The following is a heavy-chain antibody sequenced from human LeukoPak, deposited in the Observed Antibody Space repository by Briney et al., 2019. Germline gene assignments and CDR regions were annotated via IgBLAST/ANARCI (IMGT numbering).Heavy chain of an antibody. CDR3: AKDMGYSSGWYDY. J-gene: IGHJ4*02. CDR1: GFTFDDYA. CDR2: ISWNSGSI. V-gene: IGHV3-9*01. Sequence: PGRSLRLSCAASGFTFDDYAMHWVRQAPGKGLEWVSGISWNSGSIGYADSVKGRFTISRDNAKNSLYLQMNSLRAEDTALYYCAKDMGYSSGWYDYWGQGTLVTVSS. D-gene: IGHD6-19*01.